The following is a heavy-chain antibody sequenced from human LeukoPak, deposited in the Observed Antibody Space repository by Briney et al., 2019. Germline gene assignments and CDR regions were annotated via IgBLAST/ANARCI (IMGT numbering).Heavy chain of an antibody. J-gene: IGHJ4*02. V-gene: IGHV4-4*02. CDR3: ARAYGDYRWFFDF. D-gene: IGHD4-17*01. CDR1: GDSITSSHW. Sequence: SETLSLTCAVSGDSITSSHWWTWIRQPPGKGLEWIGEIFHAGSTNYNSSLESRVTISVDKSKNQSSLKLTSVTAADTAVYFCARAYGDYRWFFDFWGPGILVTVSS. CDR2: IFHAGST.